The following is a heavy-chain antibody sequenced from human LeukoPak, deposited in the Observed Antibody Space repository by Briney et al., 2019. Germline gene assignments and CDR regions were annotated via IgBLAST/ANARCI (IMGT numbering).Heavy chain of an antibody. V-gene: IGHV1-2*02. CDR3: AKGIAVAGTVMYY. CDR2: INPNSGGT. D-gene: IGHD6-19*01. J-gene: IGHJ4*02. Sequence: ASVKVSCKASGYTFTGYYMHWVRQAPGQGLEWMGWINPNSGGTNYAQKFQGRVTMTRDTSISTAYMELSRLRSDDTAVYYCAKGIAVAGTVMYYWGQGTLVTVSS. CDR1: GYTFTGYY.